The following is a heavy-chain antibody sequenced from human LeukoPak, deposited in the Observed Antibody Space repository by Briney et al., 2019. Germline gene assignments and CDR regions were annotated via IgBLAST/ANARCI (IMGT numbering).Heavy chain of an antibody. CDR1: GHALSDLS. D-gene: IGHD6-13*01. V-gene: IGHV1-24*01. CDR2: FDPEVGDK. J-gene: IGHJ4*02. CDR3: ATDSDPWGPAAGTIDY. Sequence: ASVKLSCKISGHALSDLSIHWVRQAPGRGPEWMGGFDPEVGDKMHAQKFQGRVTMTEDTSTDTAYMELNSQRSEDTAVYYCATDSDPWGPAAGTIDYWGQGTLVTVSS.